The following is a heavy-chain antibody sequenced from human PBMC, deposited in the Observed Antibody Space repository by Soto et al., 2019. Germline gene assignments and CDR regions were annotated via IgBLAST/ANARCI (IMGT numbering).Heavy chain of an antibody. V-gene: IGHV4-39*01. D-gene: IGHD2-15*01. J-gene: IGHJ4*02. CDR2: IYYSGST. CDR1: GGSISSSSYY. CDR3: ARHTVVTESGFDY. Sequence: QLQLQESGPGLVKPSETLSLTCTVSGGSISSSSYYWGWIRQPPGKGLEWIGSIYYSGSTYYHPFLRSRFTLSVDMSMNEFSLTLSSVTGADTAVYYCARHTVVTESGFDYWGQGTLVTVSS.